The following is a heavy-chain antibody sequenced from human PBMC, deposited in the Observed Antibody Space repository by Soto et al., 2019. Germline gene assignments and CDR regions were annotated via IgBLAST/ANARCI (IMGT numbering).Heavy chain of an antibody. V-gene: IGHV1-46*03. CDR2: INPSGGGP. CDR3: SRSDMGGDGELDV. J-gene: IGHJ3*01. D-gene: IGHD3-16*01. CDR1: GYTFTNYY. Sequence: QVQLMQSGAEVKQPGASVKVSCKASGYTFTNYYMHWVRQVPGQGLEWMGIINPSGGGPAHAKNLRGRLTTTSDTTTTTIYMDLNSLRSEDTAVYFCSRSDMGGDGELDVWGQVTMVTVSA.